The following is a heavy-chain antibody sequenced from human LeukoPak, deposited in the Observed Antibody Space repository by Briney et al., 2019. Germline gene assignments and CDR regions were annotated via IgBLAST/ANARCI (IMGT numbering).Heavy chain of an antibody. CDR1: GGTFSSYA. CDR2: INPSGGST. D-gene: IGHD4-17*01. Sequence: ASVKVSCKASGGTFSSYAISWVRQAPGQGLEWMGIINPSGGSTSYAQKFQGRVTMTRDTSTSTVYMELSSLRSEDTAVYYCARDRGHATVKMDGDWFDPWGQGTLVTVSS. CDR3: ARDRGHATVKMDGDWFDP. J-gene: IGHJ5*02. V-gene: IGHV1-46*01.